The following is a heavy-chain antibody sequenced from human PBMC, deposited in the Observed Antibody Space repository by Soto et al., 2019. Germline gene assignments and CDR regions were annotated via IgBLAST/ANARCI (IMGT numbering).Heavy chain of an antibody. Sequence: GGLLILSCAASGFAFSSYRMSWVRQAPGKGLDWVSAISGSGGSTYYADSVKFRFTISRDNSKNTLYLQMNSLRAEETAVYYCAKVWGATRWFDYWGQGTLDGVSS. CDR1: GFAFSSYR. J-gene: IGHJ4*02. CDR2: ISGSGGST. V-gene: IGHV3-23*01. CDR3: AKVWGATRWFDY. D-gene: IGHD1-26*01.